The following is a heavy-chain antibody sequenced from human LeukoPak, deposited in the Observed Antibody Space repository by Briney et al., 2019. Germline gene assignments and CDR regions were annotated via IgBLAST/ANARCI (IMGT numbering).Heavy chain of an antibody. Sequence: SETLSLTCTVSGGSISSYYWSWIRQPPGKGLEWIGYIYYSGSTNYNPSLKSRVTISVDTSKNQFSLKLTSVTAADTAVYYCARLLDNDSSGDPDTFDMWGQGIKVTVSS. CDR2: IYYSGST. D-gene: IGHD3-22*01. CDR3: ARLLDNDSSGDPDTFDM. V-gene: IGHV4-59*01. CDR1: GGSISSYY. J-gene: IGHJ3*02.